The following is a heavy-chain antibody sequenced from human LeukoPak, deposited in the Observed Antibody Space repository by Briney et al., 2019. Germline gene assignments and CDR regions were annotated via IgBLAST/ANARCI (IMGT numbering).Heavy chain of an antibody. CDR1: GFTFSNYA. V-gene: IGHV3-23*01. D-gene: IGHD6-19*01. CDR3: ARDQVAVAGAFDY. J-gene: IGHJ4*02. Sequence: GVSLRLSCAASGFTFSNYAMSWVRQAPGKGLEWVSTLSGTGGSTYYADSVKGRFTISRDNSKNTLYLQMNSLRAEDTAVYYCARDQVAVAGAFDYWGQGTLVTVSS. CDR2: LSGTGGST.